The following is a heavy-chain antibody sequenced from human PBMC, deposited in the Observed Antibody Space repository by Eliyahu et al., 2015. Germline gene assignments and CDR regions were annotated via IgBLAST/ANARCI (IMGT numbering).Heavy chain of an antibody. J-gene: IGHJ4*02. CDR1: GGSISSGSHY. CDR2: IYYSGST. V-gene: IGHV4-31*03. D-gene: IGHD6-13*01. CDR3: ARAYSSSSYFFDY. Sequence: QVQLQESGPGLVRPSQTLSLTCTVSGGSISSGSHYWSWIRQXPGKGLEWIGYIYYSGSTYYNPSLESRITISVDTSRDQFSLNLSSVTAADTAVYYCARAYSSSSYFFDYWGQGTLVTVSS.